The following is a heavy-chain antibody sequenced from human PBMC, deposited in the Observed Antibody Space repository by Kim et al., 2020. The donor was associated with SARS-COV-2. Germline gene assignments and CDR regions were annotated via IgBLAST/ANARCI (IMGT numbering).Heavy chain of an antibody. V-gene: IGHV4-28*01. Sequence: SETLSLTCAVSGYSISSSNWWGWIRQPPGKGLEWIGYIYYSGSTYYNPSLKSRVTMSVDTSKNQFSLKLSSVTAVDTAVYYCARLSDSSGWYLVYWGQGTLVTVSS. CDR2: IYYSGST. CDR1: GYSISSSNW. CDR3: ARLSDSSGWYLVY. D-gene: IGHD6-19*01. J-gene: IGHJ4*02.